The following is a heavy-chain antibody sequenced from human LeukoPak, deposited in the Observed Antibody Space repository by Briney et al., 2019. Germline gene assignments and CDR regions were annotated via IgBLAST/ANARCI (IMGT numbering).Heavy chain of an antibody. J-gene: IGHJ6*02. CDR3: ARDILTGYYYYYGMDV. CDR2: INPSGGST. CDR1: GYTFTSYY. V-gene: IGHV1-46*01. Sequence: ASVKVSCKASGYTFTSYYMHWVRQAPGQGLEWMGIINPSGGSTSYAQKFQGRVTMTRDTSTSTVYMELSSLRSEDTAVYYCARDILTGYYYYYGMDVWGQGTTVTVSS. D-gene: IGHD3-9*01.